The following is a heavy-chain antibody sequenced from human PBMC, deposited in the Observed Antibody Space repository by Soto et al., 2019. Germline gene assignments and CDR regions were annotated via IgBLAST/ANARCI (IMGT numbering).Heavy chain of an antibody. D-gene: IGHD5-12*01. CDR1: GFTVSSNY. CDR3: ERDDGSGTLDY. J-gene: IGHJ4*02. V-gene: IGHV3-66*01. CDR2: IYSGGST. Sequence: EVQLVESGGGLVQPGGSLRLSCAASGFTVSSNYMSWVRQAPGKGLEWVSVIYSGGSTYYADSVKDRFTISRDNSNNQLYLQMNSLRAEEKAVDYCERDDGSGTLDYWGQGTLVTVSS.